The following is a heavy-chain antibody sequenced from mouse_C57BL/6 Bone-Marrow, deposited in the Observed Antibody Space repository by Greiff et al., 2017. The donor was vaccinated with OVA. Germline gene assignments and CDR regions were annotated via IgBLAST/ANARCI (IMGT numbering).Heavy chain of an antibody. D-gene: IGHD1-1*01. CDR1: GFTFSDYG. Sequence: EVKLMESGGGLVKPGGSLKLSCAASGFTFSDYGMHWVRQAPEKGLEWVAYISSGSSTIYYADTVKGRFTISRDNAKNTLFLQMTSLRSEDTAMYYRARRGTTVGFDYWGQGTTLTVSS. J-gene: IGHJ2*01. V-gene: IGHV5-17*01. CDR2: ISSGSSTI. CDR3: ARRGTTVGFDY.